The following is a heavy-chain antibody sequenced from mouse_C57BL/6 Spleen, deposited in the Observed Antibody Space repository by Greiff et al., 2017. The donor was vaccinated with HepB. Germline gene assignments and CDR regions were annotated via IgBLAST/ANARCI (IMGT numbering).Heavy chain of an antibody. CDR3: ANLWYPYFDY. V-gene: IGHV1-59*01. J-gene: IGHJ2*01. CDR1: GYTFTSYW. CDR2: IYPSDSYT. D-gene: IGHD2-1*01. Sequence: QVQLQQPGAELVRPGPSVKLSCKASGYTFTSYWMHWVKQRPGQGLEWIGVIYPSDSYTNYNQKFKGKATLTVDTSSSTAYMQLSSLTSEDSAVYDCANLWYPYFDYWGQGTTLTVSS.